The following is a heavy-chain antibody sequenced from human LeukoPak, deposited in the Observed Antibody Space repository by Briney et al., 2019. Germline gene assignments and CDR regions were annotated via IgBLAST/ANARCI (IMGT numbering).Heavy chain of an antibody. CDR2: IKQGGSDK. CDR1: GFAFSSYW. CDR3: AAGTAADF. D-gene: IGHD6-13*01. J-gene: IGHJ4*02. Sequence: PGGSLRLSCATSGFAFSSYWMSWVRQAPGKGLEWVANIKQGGSDKYYVDSVKGRFTISRDDAKNSLYLQMNSLRLEDTAVYYCAAGTAADFWGQGTLVTVSS. V-gene: IGHV3-7*05.